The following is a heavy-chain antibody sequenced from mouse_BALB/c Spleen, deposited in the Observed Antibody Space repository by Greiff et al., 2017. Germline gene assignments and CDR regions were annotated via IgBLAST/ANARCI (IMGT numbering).Heavy chain of an antibody. CDR3: ARLSPYAMDY. D-gene: IGHD2-2*01. J-gene: IGHJ4*01. CDR1: GFTFSSFG. CDR2: ISSGSSTI. V-gene: IGHV5-17*02. Sequence: EVQLVESGGGLVQPGGSRKLSCAASGFTFSSFGKHWVRQAPEKGLEWVAYISSGSSTIYYADTVKGRFTISRDNPKNTLFLQMTSLRSEDTAMYYCARLSPYAMDYWGQGTSVTVSS.